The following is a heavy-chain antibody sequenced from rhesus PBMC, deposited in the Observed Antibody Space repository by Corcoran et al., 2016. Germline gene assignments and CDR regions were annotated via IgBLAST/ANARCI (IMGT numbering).Heavy chain of an antibody. Sequence: QVQLQESGPGLVKPSETLSLTCVVPGYSISSNYWSWIRQPPGKGLEWIAYIYGSSGTTYYNPSLQSRVTVSTDTSKNQFSLKLSSVTAADTAVYYCARVSRYSSWPFDYWGQGVLVTVSS. CDR3: ARVSRYSSWPFDY. D-gene: IGHD6-13*01. V-gene: IGHV4-147*01. CDR1: GYSISSNY. CDR2: IYGSSGTT. J-gene: IGHJ4*01.